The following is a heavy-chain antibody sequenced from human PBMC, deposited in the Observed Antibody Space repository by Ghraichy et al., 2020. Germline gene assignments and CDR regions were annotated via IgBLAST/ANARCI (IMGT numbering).Heavy chain of an antibody. CDR1: GFTFSSYS. J-gene: IGHJ6*02. CDR2: ISSSSSTI. D-gene: IGHD3-3*01. V-gene: IGHV3-48*02. Sequence: GGSLRLSCAASGFTFSSYSMNWVRQAPGKRLEWVSYISSSSSTIYYADSVKGRFTISRDNAKNSLYLQMNSLRDEDTAVYYCARSDYDFWSGYSYYYYYGMDVWGQGTTVTVSS. CDR3: ARSDYDFWSGYSYYYYYGMDV.